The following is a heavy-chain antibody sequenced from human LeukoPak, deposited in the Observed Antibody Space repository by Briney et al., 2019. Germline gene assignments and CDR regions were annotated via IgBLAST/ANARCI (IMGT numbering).Heavy chain of an antibody. CDR3: ARRGAVAGNWFDP. Sequence: SETLSLTCTVSGGSISSSSYYWGWIRQPPGKGLEWIGSIYYSGSTYYNPSLKSRVTISVDTPKNQFSLKLSSVTAADTAVYYCARRGAVAGNWFDPWGQGTLVTVSS. CDR2: IYYSGST. CDR1: GGSISSSSYY. D-gene: IGHD6-19*01. J-gene: IGHJ5*02. V-gene: IGHV4-39*01.